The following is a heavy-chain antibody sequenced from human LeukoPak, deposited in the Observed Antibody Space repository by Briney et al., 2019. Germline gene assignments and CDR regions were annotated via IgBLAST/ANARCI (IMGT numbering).Heavy chain of an antibody. V-gene: IGHV1-69*05. CDR1: GGTFSSYA. CDR3: ARGPELERFDY. CDR2: ISPIFGTA. J-gene: IGHJ4*02. D-gene: IGHD1-1*01. Sequence: SVKASCKASGGTFSSYAISWVRQAPGQGLEWMGGISPIFGTANYAQKFQGRVTITTDESTSTAYMELSSLRSEDTAVYYCARGPELERFDYWGQGTLVTVSS.